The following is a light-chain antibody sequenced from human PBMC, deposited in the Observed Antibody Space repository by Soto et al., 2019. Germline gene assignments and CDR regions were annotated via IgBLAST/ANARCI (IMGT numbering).Light chain of an antibody. Sequence: DIVMTQSPLSLPVTPGEPASISCRSSQSLLHSNGYNYLDWYLQKPGQSPQLLIYLGSNRASGVPDRFSGSGSGTDFTLKISRVEAEDVGVYYCKQALQTPRTFGQGTGLEIK. CDR2: LGS. V-gene: IGKV2-28*01. J-gene: IGKJ5*01. CDR1: QSLLHSNGYNY. CDR3: KQALQTPRT.